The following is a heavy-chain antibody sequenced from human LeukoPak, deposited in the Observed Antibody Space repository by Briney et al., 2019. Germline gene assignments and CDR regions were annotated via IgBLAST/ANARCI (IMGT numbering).Heavy chain of an antibody. J-gene: IGHJ1*01. Sequence: GGSLRLSCAASGFTFSTYWMHWLRQAPGKGLVWVSRIKSDGGTNYADSVKGRFTISRDNAKKTVSLQMNSLRPEDTGVYYCARAPSEIGGYYPEYFRHWGQGTLVTVSS. CDR2: IKSDGGT. CDR3: ARAPSEIGGYYPEYFRH. V-gene: IGHV3-74*01. D-gene: IGHD3-22*01. CDR1: GFTFSTYW.